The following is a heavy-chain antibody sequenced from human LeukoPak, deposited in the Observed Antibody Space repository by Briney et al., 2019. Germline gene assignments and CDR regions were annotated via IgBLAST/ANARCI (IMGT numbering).Heavy chain of an antibody. CDR1: GFTFSNFW. Sequence: GGSLRLSCAASGFTFSNFWMSWVRQAPGKGLEWVANIKQDGSEKHYVDSVKGRFTISRDNAKNSLYLQMNSLRAEDTAVYYCARGKYYYDSSGYYDFDYWGQGTLVTVSS. D-gene: IGHD3-22*01. J-gene: IGHJ4*02. V-gene: IGHV3-7*01. CDR2: IKQDGSEK. CDR3: ARGKYYYDSSGYYDFDY.